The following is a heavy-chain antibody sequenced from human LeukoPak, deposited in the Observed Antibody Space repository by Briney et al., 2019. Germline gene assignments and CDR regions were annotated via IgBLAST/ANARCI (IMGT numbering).Heavy chain of an antibody. CDR3: ASARTTAFMDV. J-gene: IGHJ6*04. V-gene: IGHV4-4*07. CDR2: IYTSGST. Sequence: SETLSLTRTVSGGSISSYYWSWIRQPAGKGLEWIGRIYTSGSTNYNPSLKSRVTMSVDTSKNQFSLKLSSVTAADTAMYYCASARTTAFMDVWGKGTTVTVSS. CDR1: GGSISSYY. D-gene: IGHD2-2*01.